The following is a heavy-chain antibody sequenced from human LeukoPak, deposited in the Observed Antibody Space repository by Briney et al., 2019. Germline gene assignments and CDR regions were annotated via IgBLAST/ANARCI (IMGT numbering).Heavy chain of an antibody. V-gene: IGHV1-24*01. CDR3: ATGYSSGYDAFDI. D-gene: IGHD6-19*01. Sequence: ASVKVSCTVSGYTLTELSMHWVRQAPGKGLEWMGGFDPEDGETIYAQKFQGRVTMTEDTSTDTAYMELSSLRSEDTAVYYCATGYSSGYDAFDIWGQGTMVTVSS. CDR1: GYTLTELS. CDR2: FDPEDGET. J-gene: IGHJ3*02.